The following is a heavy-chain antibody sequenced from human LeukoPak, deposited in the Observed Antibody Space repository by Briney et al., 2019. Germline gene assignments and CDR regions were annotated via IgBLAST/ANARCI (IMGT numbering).Heavy chain of an antibody. J-gene: IGHJ5*02. Sequence: PSETLSLTCSVSGVSSSSSYWSWLRQPPGKGLEGIGYIYYSGTTNYNPSLKSRVTMSIDTPKNQVSLKLSSVTAADTAVYYCARQYGIGPIGVWFDPWGQGTLVTVSS. CDR1: GVSSSSSY. CDR3: ARQYGIGPIGVWFDP. D-gene: IGHD2-8*01. CDR2: IYYSGTT. V-gene: IGHV4-59*01.